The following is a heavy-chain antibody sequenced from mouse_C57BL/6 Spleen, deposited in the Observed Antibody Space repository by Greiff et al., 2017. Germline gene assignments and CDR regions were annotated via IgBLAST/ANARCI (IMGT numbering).Heavy chain of an antibody. D-gene: IGHD1-1*01. CDR2: IHPNSGST. J-gene: IGHJ2*01. CDR1: GYTFTSYW. Sequence: QIQLQQPGAELVKPGASVKLSCKASGYTFTSYWMHWVKQRPGQGLEWIGMIHPNSGSTNYNEKFKSKATLTVDKSSSTAYMQLSSLTSEDSAVNYWQITTVVAGFDYWGQGTTLTVSS. V-gene: IGHV1-64*01. CDR3: QITTVVAGFDY.